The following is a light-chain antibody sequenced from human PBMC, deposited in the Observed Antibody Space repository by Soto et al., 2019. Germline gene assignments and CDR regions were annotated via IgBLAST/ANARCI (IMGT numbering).Light chain of an antibody. J-gene: IGKJ1*01. CDR3: QQYNNWPQT. CDR1: QTINNN. CDR2: GAS. V-gene: IGKV3-15*01. Sequence: VMTQAPATLSVSPGERATLSRRASQTINNNVAWYQLKDGQVPRLVIYGASTRATDIPARFSGSGSGTEFTLTISSLQSEEFAEYHCQQYNNWPQTFGQGTKVDI.